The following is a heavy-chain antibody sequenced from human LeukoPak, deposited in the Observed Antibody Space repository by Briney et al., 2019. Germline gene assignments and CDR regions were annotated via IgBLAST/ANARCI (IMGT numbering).Heavy chain of an antibody. V-gene: IGHV5-51*01. CDR1: GYSFISYS. CDR3: ARSTSVHYLFDY. CDR2: IYAGDSDT. D-gene: IGHD3-10*01. Sequence: GESLKISCKGSGYSFISYSIGWVRQMPGKGLEWMGIIYAGDSDTRYSPSFQGQVTMSDDKSITTAYLQWSSLKASDTAMYFCARSTSVHYLFDYWGQGTLVTVSS. J-gene: IGHJ4*02.